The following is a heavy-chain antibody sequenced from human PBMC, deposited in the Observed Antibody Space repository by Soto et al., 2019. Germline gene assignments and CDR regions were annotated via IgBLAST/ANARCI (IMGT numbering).Heavy chain of an antibody. CDR1: GGSISSDYW. V-gene: IGHV4-4*02. Sequence: SETLSLTCAVSGGSISSDYWWTWVRQPPGKGLEWIAEMYHSGSTNYNPSLKSRVTISVDKSKNQISLKLSSVTAADTAVYYCARVLSSGWSRFDYWGQGTLVTVSS. D-gene: IGHD6-19*01. J-gene: IGHJ4*02. CDR3: ARVLSSGWSRFDY. CDR2: MYHSGST.